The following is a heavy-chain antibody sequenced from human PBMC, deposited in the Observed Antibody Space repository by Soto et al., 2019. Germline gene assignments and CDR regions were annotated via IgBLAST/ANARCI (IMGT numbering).Heavy chain of an antibody. D-gene: IGHD5-12*01. V-gene: IGHV4-34*01. CDR2: INHSGST. CDR3: ASGTRMATISY. Sequence: LTCAVYGGSFSGYYWSWIRQPPGKGLEWIGEINHSGSTNYNPSLKSRVTISVDTSKNQFSLKLSSVTAADTAVYYCASGTRMATISYWGQGTLVTVSS. J-gene: IGHJ4*02. CDR1: GGSFSGYY.